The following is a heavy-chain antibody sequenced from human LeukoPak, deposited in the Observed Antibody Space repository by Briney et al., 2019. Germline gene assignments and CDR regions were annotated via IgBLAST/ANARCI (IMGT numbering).Heavy chain of an antibody. D-gene: IGHD3-22*01. V-gene: IGHV3-74*01. CDR1: GFTFSKYW. CDR3: ATGNYYDSRGYYTFGY. J-gene: IGHJ1*01. CDR2: INGDGSTT. Sequence: GGSLRLSCAASGFTFSKYWMHWVRQVPGKGLVWVSLINGDGSTTNYADFVKGRFTISRDNAKNTLSPQVNSLRAEDTAVYYCATGNYYDSRGYYTFGYWGQGTPVTVSS.